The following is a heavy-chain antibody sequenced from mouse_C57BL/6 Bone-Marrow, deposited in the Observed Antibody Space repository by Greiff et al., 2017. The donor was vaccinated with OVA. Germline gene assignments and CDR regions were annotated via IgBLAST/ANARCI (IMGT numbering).Heavy chain of an antibody. D-gene: IGHD2-5*01. CDR3: TRGYSNYYAIDY. J-gene: IGHJ4*01. CDR1: GYTFTDYE. V-gene: IGHV1-15*01. CDR2: IDPETGGT. Sequence: QVQLQQSGAELVRPGASVTLSCTASGYTFTDYEMHWVKQTPVHGLEWIGAIDPETGGTAYNPKFKGKAILTADKSSSTAYMALRSLTSEDSAAYYCTRGYSNYYAIDYWGQGTSVTVSS.